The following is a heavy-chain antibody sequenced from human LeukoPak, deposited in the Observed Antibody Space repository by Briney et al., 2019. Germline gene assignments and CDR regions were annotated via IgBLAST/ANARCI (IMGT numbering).Heavy chain of an antibody. CDR1: GFTFDDYA. CDR3: ARSGLFNYDVSGYSY. D-gene: IGHD3-22*01. CDR2: ISWNSGSI. J-gene: IGHJ4*02. Sequence: GGSLRLSCAASGFTFDDYAMHWVRQAPGKGLEWVSGISWNSGSIGYADSVKGRFTISRDNAKNSVFLQMNSLRGEDTAVYYCARSGLFNYDVSGYSYWGQGTLVTVSS. V-gene: IGHV3-9*01.